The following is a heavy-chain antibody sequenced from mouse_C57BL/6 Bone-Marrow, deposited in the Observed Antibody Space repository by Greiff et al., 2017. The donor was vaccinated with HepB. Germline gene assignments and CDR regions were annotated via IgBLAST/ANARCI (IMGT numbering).Heavy chain of an antibody. D-gene: IGHD1-1*01. CDR3: TTLFITTVVAPLDY. CDR1: GFNIKDDY. Sequence: VQLQHSGAELVRPGASVKLSCTASGFNIKDDYMHWVKQRPEQGLEWIGWIDPENGDTEYASKFQGKATITADTSSNTAYLQLSSLTSEDTAVYYCTTLFITTVVAPLDYWGQGTTLTVSS. J-gene: IGHJ2*01. V-gene: IGHV14-4*01. CDR2: IDPENGDT.